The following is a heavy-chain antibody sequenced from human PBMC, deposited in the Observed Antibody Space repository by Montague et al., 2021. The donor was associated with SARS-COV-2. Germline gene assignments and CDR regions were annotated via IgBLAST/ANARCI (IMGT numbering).Heavy chain of an antibody. CDR1: GFTFGDYA. CDR3: AKGYSGSYDEYFDL. CDR2: ISWNSGII. D-gene: IGHD1-26*01. V-gene: IGHV3-9*01. Sequence: SLRPSCAASGFTFGDYAMHWVRQAPGKGLEWVSGISWNSGIICYADSVKGRFTISRDNAKNSLYLQMNSLRAEDTALYYCAKGYSGSYDEYFDLWGRGTLVTVSS. J-gene: IGHJ2*01.